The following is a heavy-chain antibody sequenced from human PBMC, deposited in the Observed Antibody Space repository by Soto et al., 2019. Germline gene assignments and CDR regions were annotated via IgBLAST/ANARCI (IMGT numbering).Heavy chain of an antibody. Sequence: GGSLRLSCAASGFTFSSYWMSWVRQAPGKGLEWVANIKQDGSEKYYVDSVKGRFTISRDNAKNSLYLQMNSLRAEDTAVYYCARDPTKYYDFWSGSYYYGMDVWGQGTTVTVSS. V-gene: IGHV3-7*01. D-gene: IGHD3-3*01. J-gene: IGHJ6*02. CDR2: IKQDGSEK. CDR1: GFTFSSYW. CDR3: ARDPTKYYDFWSGSYYYGMDV.